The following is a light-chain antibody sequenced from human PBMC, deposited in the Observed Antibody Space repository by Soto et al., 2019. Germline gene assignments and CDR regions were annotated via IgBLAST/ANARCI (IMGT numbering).Light chain of an antibody. CDR2: AVS. CDR3: QQYRSWPLT. Sequence: DIQMPQSPSSMSASVGDRVTITCRASQAIKNYLAWLHQKPGKAPKSLIYAVSSLHSGVPSRFSGSGSGTDFTLTISGLQPEDFGSYYCQQYRSWPLTFGPGTTVDI. J-gene: IGKJ3*01. CDR1: QAIKNY. V-gene: IGKV1-16*01.